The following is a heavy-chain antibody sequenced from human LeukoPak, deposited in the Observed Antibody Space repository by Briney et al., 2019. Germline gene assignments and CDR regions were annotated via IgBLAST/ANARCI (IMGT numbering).Heavy chain of an antibody. CDR2: IIPIFGTS. CDR1: GCSFNAYA. Sequence: SVKVSCKASGCSFNAYAISWVRQAPGQGLDWMGGIIPIFGTSNYAQKLQGRVTISTDESTSTAYMEVSSLRSEDTAIYYCARGLDASMETAYDYWGQGTLVTVSS. D-gene: IGHD5-18*01. CDR3: ARGLDASMETAYDY. V-gene: IGHV1-69*05. J-gene: IGHJ4*02.